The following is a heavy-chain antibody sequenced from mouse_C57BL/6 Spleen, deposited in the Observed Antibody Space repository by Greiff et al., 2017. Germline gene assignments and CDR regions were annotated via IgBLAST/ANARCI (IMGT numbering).Heavy chain of an antibody. J-gene: IGHJ2*01. CDR3: ARYYYYGSLDY. CDR1: GFTFTDYY. Sequence: DVKLVESGGGLVQPGGSLSLSCAASGFTFTDYYMSWVRQPPGKALEWLGFIRNKANGYTTEYSASVKGRFTISRDNSQSILYLQMNALRAEDSATYYCARYYYYGSLDYWGQGTTLTVSS. CDR2: IRNKANGYTT. D-gene: IGHD1-1*01. V-gene: IGHV7-3*01.